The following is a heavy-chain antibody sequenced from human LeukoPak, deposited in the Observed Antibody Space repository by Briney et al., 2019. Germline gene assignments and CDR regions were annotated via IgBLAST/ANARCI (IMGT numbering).Heavy chain of an antibody. D-gene: IGHD6-6*01. J-gene: IGHJ5*02. Sequence: SETLSLTCAVYGGSFIGYDWTWIRQPPGKGLEWIGEINHSGGTNYNPSLKSRVTISVDTSKNQFSLELSSVTAADTAVYYCASLARGDNWFDPWGQGTLVTVSS. CDR2: INHSGGT. CDR3: ASLARGDNWFDP. V-gene: IGHV4-34*01. CDR1: GGSFIGYD.